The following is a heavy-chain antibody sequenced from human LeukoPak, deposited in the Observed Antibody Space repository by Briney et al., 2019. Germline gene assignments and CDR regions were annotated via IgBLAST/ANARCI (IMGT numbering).Heavy chain of an antibody. CDR2: IKQDGSEK. D-gene: IGHD6-13*01. J-gene: IGHJ5*02. CDR3: AKNGPMSIRWYDGWFDP. CDR1: GFTFSSYW. V-gene: IGHV3-7*01. Sequence: PGGSLRLSCAASGFTFSSYWMSWVRQAPGKGLEWVANIKQDGSEKYYVDSVKGRYTISRDNSKNTLYLQMSSLRAEDTAVYYCAKNGPMSIRWYDGWFDPWGQGTLVTVSS.